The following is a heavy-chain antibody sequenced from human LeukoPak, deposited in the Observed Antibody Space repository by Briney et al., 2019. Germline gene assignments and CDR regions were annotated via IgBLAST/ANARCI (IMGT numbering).Heavy chain of an antibody. D-gene: IGHD3-3*01. CDR2: INHSGST. J-gene: IGHJ6*02. CDR1: GGSFSGYY. Sequence: SETLSLTCAVYGGSFSGYYWIWIRQPPGKGLEWIGEINHSGSTNYNPSLKSRVTISVETCKNQFSLKLSSVTAADTAVYYCARGLSAPIFGVAYYYYYGMDVWGQGTTVTVSS. CDR3: ARGLSAPIFGVAYYYYYGMDV. V-gene: IGHV4-34*01.